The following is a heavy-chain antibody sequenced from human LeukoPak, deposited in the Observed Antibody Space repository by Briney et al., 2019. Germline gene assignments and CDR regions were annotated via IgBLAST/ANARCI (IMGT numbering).Heavy chain of an antibody. CDR1: GGFISGDY. D-gene: IGHD2/OR15-2a*01. J-gene: IGHJ4*02. CDR3: ARQGGTYFPHFDV. CDR2: IYFPGHT. V-gene: IGHV4-59*08. Sequence: SETLSLTCTVSGGFISGDYGSWIRQSPGKELELIGYIYFPGHTNYKPSLRSRVTISGATSKNVFSLTLNSVTAADTAIYYCARQGGTYFPHFDVWGPGTLVTVSS.